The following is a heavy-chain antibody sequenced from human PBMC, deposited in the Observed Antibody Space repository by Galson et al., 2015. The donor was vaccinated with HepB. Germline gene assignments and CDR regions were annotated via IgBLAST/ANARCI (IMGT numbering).Heavy chain of an antibody. J-gene: IGHJ4*02. CDR3: ARVKGPVDYVLMVRGVLDY. CDR2: ISAYNGNT. D-gene: IGHD3-10*01. V-gene: IGHV1-18*04. Sequence: SVKVSCKASGYTFTSYGISWVRQAPGQGLEWMGWISAYNGNTNYAQKLQGRVTMTTDTSTSTAYMELRSLRSDDTAVYYCARVKGPVDYVLMVRGVLDYWGQGTLVTVSS. CDR1: GYTFTSYG.